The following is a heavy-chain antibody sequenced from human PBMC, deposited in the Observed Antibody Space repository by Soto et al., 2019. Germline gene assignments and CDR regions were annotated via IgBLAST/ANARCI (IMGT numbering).Heavy chain of an antibody. V-gene: IGHV1-2*02. D-gene: IGHD5-18*01. J-gene: IGHJ4*02. CDR1: GYTFSGHY. CDR2: INPKSGDT. CDR3: ARGIYSRPAYFFES. Sequence: QVQLVQSGAEVKKPGASVKVSCKATGYTFSGHYMHWVRQAPGQGLEWMGWINPKSGDTDYAQKFQGRVTMNADMSVSAASMELTSLRSDEPAVFFCARGIYSRPAYFFESWGQGTLVTVSS.